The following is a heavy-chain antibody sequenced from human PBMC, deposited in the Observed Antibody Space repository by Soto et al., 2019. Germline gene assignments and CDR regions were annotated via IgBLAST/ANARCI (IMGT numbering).Heavy chain of an antibody. CDR2: LGFDGGGR. V-gene: IGHV3-33*06. D-gene: IGHD1-26*01. J-gene: IGHJ4*02. Sequence: GGSLSLSCAASGFTFSSYGMHWVRPTPGKGLEWVAVLGFDGGGRYYADSVKGRFTISRDNSKNTLYLQMNSLRAEDTAVYYCAKDDRPLLVGATILDYWGQGTLVTVSS. CDR1: GFTFSSYG. CDR3: AKDDRPLLVGATILDY.